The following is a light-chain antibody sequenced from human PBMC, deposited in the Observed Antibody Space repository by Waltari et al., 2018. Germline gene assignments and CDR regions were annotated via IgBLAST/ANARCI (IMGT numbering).Light chain of an antibody. J-gene: IGLJ3*02. V-gene: IGLV4-69*01. CDR2: VNSDGSH. CDR1: SGHSSNI. Sequence: QLVLTQSPSASASLGASVRLTCTLDSGHSSNIIAWHQQQPAKGPRYLMKVNSDGSHSKGDEIPDLFSGSGSGAERYHPISGGQSGDEADYYCQTVGHGTWVFGGWTQLTVL. CDR3: QTVGHGTWV.